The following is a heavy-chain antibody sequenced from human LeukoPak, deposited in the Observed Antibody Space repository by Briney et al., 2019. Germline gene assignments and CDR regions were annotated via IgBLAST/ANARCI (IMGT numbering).Heavy chain of an antibody. CDR3: AKATGPYDAFDI. CDR2: ISSSSSYI. D-gene: IGHD1-1*01. V-gene: IGHV3-21*01. J-gene: IGHJ3*02. CDR1: GFTFSSYS. Sequence: GGSLRLSCAASGFTFSSYSMNWVRQAPGKGLEWVSSISSSSSYIYYADTVKGRFTISRDNAKNSLYLQMNSLRAEDTAVYYCAKATGPYDAFDIWGQGTMVTVSS.